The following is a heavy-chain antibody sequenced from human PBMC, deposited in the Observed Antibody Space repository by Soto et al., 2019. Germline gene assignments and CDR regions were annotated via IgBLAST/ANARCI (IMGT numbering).Heavy chain of an antibody. J-gene: IGHJ5*02. CDR2: IYYSGST. V-gene: IGHV4-59*01. CDR1: GGSISSYY. CDR3: ARDFRDSYDFWSGYTGWFDP. D-gene: IGHD3-3*01. Sequence: SETLSLTCTVSGGSISSYYWSWIRQPPGKGLEWIGYIYYSGSTNYNPSLKSRVTISVDTSKNQFSLKLSSVTAADTAVYYCARDFRDSYDFWSGYTGWFDPWGQGTLVTVSS.